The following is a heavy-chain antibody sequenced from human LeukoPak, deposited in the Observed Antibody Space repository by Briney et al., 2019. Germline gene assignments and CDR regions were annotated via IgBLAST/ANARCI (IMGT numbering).Heavy chain of an antibody. CDR2: IYTSGST. V-gene: IGHV4-61*02. D-gene: IGHD6-19*01. CDR3: ARGQYSSGWSLFDY. J-gene: IGHJ4*02. Sequence: SETLSLTCTVSGGSISSGSYYWSWIRQPAGKGLEWIGRIYTSGSTNYNPSLKSRVTTSVDMSKNQFSLKLSSVTAADTAVYYCARGQYSSGWSLFDYWGQGTLVTVSS. CDR1: GGSISSGSYY.